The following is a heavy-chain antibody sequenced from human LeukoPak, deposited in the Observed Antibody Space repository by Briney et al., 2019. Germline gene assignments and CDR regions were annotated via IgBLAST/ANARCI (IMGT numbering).Heavy chain of an antibody. D-gene: IGHD6-13*01. CDR3: ARPDSIAVDY. CDR1: GYRFTNYW. CDR2: ISSGDSNT. V-gene: IGHV5-51*01. Sequence: GESLKISCKGSGYRFTNYWIGWVRQMPGKGLEWMGIISSGDSNTRYSPSFQGQVTISADKSISTAYLQWSSLKASDTAIYYCARPDSIAVDYWGQGTLVTVSS. J-gene: IGHJ4*02.